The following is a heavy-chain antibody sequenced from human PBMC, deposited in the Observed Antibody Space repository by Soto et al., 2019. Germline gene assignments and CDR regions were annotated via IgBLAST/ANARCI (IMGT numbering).Heavy chain of an antibody. CDR1: GYSFTSYW. CDR2: IYPGDSDT. J-gene: IGHJ6*02. V-gene: IGHV5-51*01. Sequence: GESLKISCKGSGYSFTSYWIGWVRQMPGKGLEWMGIIYPGDSDTRYSPSFQGQVTISADKSISTAYLQWSSLRDEDTAVYYCARDGSSGWYGEDYYYYYGMDVWGQGTTVTVSS. CDR3: ARDGSSGWYGEDYYYYYGMDV. D-gene: IGHD6-19*01.